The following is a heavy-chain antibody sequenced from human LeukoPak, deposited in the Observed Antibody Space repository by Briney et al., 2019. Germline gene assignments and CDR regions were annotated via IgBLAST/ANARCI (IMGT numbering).Heavy chain of an antibody. CDR1: GGSISSYY. Sequence: PSETLSLTCTVSGGSISSYYWSWIRQPPGKGLEGIGYIYYSGSTNYNPSLRSRGTISVDTSKTQFSLKLSSVTAADTAVYYCASMDSSGWPFDYWGQGTLVTVSS. V-gene: IGHV4-59*01. CDR3: ASMDSSGWPFDY. CDR2: IYYSGST. D-gene: IGHD6-19*01. J-gene: IGHJ4*02.